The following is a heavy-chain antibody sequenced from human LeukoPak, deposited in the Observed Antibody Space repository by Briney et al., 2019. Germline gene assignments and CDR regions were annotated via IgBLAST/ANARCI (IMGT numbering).Heavy chain of an antibody. V-gene: IGHV4-59*01. J-gene: IGHJ5*02. CDR3: ARVPSGGSGSYYNSWFDP. CDR1: GVSISSYY. CDR2: IYYSGST. D-gene: IGHD3-10*01. Sequence: PSETLSLTCTVSGVSISSYYWSWLRQPPGKGLEWIGYIYYSGSTNYNPSLKSRVTISVDTSKNPFSLKLSSVTAADTAVYYCARVPSGGSGSYYNSWFDPWGQGTLVTVSS.